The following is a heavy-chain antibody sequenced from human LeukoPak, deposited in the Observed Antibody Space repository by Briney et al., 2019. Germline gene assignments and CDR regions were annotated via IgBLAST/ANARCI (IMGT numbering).Heavy chain of an antibody. CDR1: GGSFSGYY. CDR2: INHSGST. CDR3: ARHRWRVVRGVIDH. D-gene: IGHD3-10*01. J-gene: IGHJ4*02. Sequence: SETLSLTCAVYGGSFSGYYWSWIRQPPGKGLEWIGEINHSGSTNYNPSLKSRVTISVDTSKNQFSLKLSPVTAADTAVYYCARHRWRVVRGVIDHWGQGTLVTVSS. V-gene: IGHV4-34*01.